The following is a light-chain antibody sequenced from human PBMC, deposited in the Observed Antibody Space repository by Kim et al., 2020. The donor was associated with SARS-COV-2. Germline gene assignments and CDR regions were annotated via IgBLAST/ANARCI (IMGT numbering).Light chain of an antibody. CDR1: RSVSSN. V-gene: IGKV3-15*01. Sequence: SPGERATLSGRASRSVSSNLAWYQQKPGQAPRLLIYGASTRATGIPARFSGSGSGTEFTLTISSLQSEDFAVYYCQQYNNWPPWTFGQGTKVDIK. CDR3: QQYNNWPPWT. J-gene: IGKJ1*01. CDR2: GAS.